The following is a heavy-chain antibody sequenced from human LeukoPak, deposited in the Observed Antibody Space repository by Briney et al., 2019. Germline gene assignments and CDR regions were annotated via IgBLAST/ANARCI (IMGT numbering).Heavy chain of an antibody. Sequence: PSETLSLTCTVSGGSISSGSYYWSWIRQPAGKGLEWIGRIYTSGSTNYNPSLKSRVTISVDTSKNQFSLKLSSVTAADTAVYYCAREAAPTYAYYDFWSALVPHFDYWGQGTLVTVSS. CDR2: IYTSGST. V-gene: IGHV4-61*02. CDR3: AREAAPTYAYYDFWSALVPHFDY. D-gene: IGHD3-3*01. CDR1: GGSISSGSYY. J-gene: IGHJ4*02.